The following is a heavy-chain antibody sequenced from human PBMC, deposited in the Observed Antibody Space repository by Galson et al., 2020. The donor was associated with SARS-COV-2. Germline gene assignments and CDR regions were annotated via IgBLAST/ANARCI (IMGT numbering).Heavy chain of an antibody. CDR2: INPITGGT. V-gene: IGHV1-2*02. Sequence: ALVTVSCKASGYTFTDYYMHWVRQAPGQGLEWMGWINPITGGTNCPQKFQGRVTMTRDTSIRTAYMELSRLRSDDTAVYYCARLRYYDILTGYTVDVWGQGTMVTVSS. J-gene: IGHJ6*02. CDR1: GYTFTDYY. CDR3: ARLRYYDILTGYTVDV. D-gene: IGHD3-9*01.